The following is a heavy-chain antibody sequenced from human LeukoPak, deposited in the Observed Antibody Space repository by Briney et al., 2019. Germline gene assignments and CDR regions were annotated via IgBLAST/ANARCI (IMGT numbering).Heavy chain of an antibody. J-gene: IGHJ4*02. CDR3: AGITMVRVDY. CDR1: GGSISSSSYY. Sequence: SETLSLTCTVSGGSISSSSYYWGWIRQPPGKGLEWIGSIYYSGSTYYNPSLKSRVTISVDTSKNQFSLKLSSVTAADTAVYYCAGITMVRVDYWGQGTLVTASS. D-gene: IGHD3-10*01. CDR2: IYYSGST. V-gene: IGHV4-39*01.